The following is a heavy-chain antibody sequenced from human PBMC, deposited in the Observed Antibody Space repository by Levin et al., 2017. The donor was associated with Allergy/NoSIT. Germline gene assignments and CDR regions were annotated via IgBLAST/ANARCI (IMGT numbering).Heavy chain of an antibody. CDR1: GGSFSGYY. CDR3: ARVIGFRFPGKRGYAFDI. CDR2: INHSGST. D-gene: IGHD2-21*01. J-gene: IGHJ3*02. V-gene: IGHV4-34*01. Sequence: TTGGSLRLSCAVYGGSFSGYYWSWIRQPPGKGLEWIGEINHSGSTNYNPSLKSRVTISVDTSKNQFSLKLSSVTAADTAVYYCARVIGFRFPGKRGYAFDIWGQGTMVTVSS.